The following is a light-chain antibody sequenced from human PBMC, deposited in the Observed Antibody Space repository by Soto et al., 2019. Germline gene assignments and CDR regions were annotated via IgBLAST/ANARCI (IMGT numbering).Light chain of an antibody. J-gene: IGLJ3*02. CDR3: HSYTSSSTHVL. Sequence: QSALTQPASVSGSPGQSITISCTGTSSDVGAYNYVSWYQQHPGKAPKLMIYDVDNRPSGVSNRFSGSKSANTASLTISGLHAEDDADYYCHSYTSSSTHVLFGGGTKLTVL. CDR2: DVD. CDR1: SSDVGAYNY. V-gene: IGLV2-14*03.